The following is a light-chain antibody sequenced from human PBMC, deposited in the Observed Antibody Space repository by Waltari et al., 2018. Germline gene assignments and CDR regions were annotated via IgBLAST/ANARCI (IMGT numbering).Light chain of an antibody. J-gene: IGKJ3*01. CDR3: QQFNSYLFT. V-gene: IGKV1-13*02. CDR2: DAS. CDR1: QGISSA. Sequence: AIQLTQSPSSLSASVGDRVPITCRASQGISSALAWYQQKPGKAPKPLIYDASSLESGVPSRFSGSGSGTDFTLTISSLQPEDFATYYCQQFNSYLFTFGPGTKVDIK.